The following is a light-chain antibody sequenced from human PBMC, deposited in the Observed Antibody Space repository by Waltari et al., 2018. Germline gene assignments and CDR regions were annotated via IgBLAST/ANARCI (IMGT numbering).Light chain of an antibody. CDR3: MQALQTPR. CDR1: QSLLHSNGYNY. Sequence: DIVMTQSPLSLPVTPGEPASISCRSSQSLLHSNGYNYLDWYLQKPGQSPQLRLYLGSNRASGVPDRFSGSGSGTDFTLKISRVEAEDVGVYYCMQALQTPRFGPGTKVDIK. CDR2: LGS. V-gene: IGKV2-28*01. J-gene: IGKJ3*01.